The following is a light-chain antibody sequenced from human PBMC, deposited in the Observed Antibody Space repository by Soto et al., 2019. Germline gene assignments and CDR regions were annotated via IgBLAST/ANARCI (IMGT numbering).Light chain of an antibody. Sequence: EIVMTQSPATLSVSPGERATLSYRASQSVATNLAWYQQHPGKTPRLLIYGASTRDTGIPARFSGSGSGTDCTLTISSLQPEDFETYYCQQSYSNPFTFGHGTKVDIK. J-gene: IGKJ3*01. CDR1: QSVATN. CDR2: GAS. V-gene: IGKV3-15*01. CDR3: QQSYSNPFT.